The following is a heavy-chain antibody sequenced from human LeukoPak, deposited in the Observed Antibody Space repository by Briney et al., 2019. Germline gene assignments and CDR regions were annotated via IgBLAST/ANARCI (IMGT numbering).Heavy chain of an antibody. V-gene: IGHV3-48*01. J-gene: IGHJ4*02. CDR1: GFTFSSYY. CDR2: ISSSSSTI. CDR3: TRLLNVEYGPFPY. D-gene: IGHD4-17*01. Sequence: GGSLRLSCAASGFTFSSYYMNWVRQAPGKGLEWVSSISSSSSTIYYADSVKGRFTVSRDNAKDSLYLQMNSLRAEDTAVYYCTRLLNVEYGPFPYWGQGTLVTVSS.